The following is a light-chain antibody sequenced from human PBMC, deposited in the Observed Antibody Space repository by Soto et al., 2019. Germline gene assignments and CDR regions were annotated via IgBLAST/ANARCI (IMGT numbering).Light chain of an antibody. Sequence: EIVMTQSPVTLSAYPGERVTLSCRASQSVSSNLAWYQQKPGQAPSLLIYGAFTRATGIPARFSGTGSGTEFTLTISSLQSEDFALYYCQQYNDWPLTFGEGTKVDIK. V-gene: IGKV3-15*01. CDR2: GAF. J-gene: IGKJ1*01. CDR1: QSVSSN. CDR3: QQYNDWPLT.